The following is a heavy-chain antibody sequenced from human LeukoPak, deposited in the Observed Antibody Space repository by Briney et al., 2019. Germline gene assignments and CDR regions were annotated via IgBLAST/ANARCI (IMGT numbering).Heavy chain of an antibody. CDR2: IKQDGSEK. CDR3: ARDRTNGPPYYYYYMDV. V-gene: IGHV3-7*01. D-gene: IGHD1-1*01. J-gene: IGHJ6*03. CDR1: GFTFSSYW. Sequence: PGGSLRLSCAASGFTFSSYWMSWVRQAPGKGLEWVANIKQDGSEKYYVDSVKGRFTISRDNAKNSLYLQMNSLRAEDTAVYYCARDRTNGPPYYYYYMDVWGKGTTVTISS.